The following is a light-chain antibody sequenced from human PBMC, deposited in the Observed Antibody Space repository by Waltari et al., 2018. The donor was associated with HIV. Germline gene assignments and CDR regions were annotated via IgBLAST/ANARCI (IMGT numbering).Light chain of an antibody. CDR2: GDT. J-gene: IGLJ2*01. CDR3: QSFDRSLSSSVV. Sequence: QSVLTQAPSVSRAPAPRVTISCSWTSSHTRATFDVHSYQQRPGSAPRLLIYGDTHRPSGVPDRFSGSKSGTSASLVITGLQAEDEADYYCQSFDRSLSSSVVFGGGTKLTV. CDR1: SSHTRATFD. V-gene: IGLV1-40*01.